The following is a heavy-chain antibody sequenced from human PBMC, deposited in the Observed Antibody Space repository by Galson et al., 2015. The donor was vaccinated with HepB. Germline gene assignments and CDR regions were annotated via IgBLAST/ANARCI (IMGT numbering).Heavy chain of an antibody. CDR3: ASAIGHCNGARCYFLDQ. Sequence: QSGAEVKKPGESLKISCKASGYTFNNFWIGWVRQMPGRGLEWMGIIYPDDSDVRYSPSFQGQVTISADKSSTTAYLHWGSLEASDSAVYFCASAIGHCNGARCYFLDQWGQGTLVTVSS. CDR2: IYPDDSDV. D-gene: IGHD2-8*01. V-gene: IGHV5-51*01. CDR1: GYTFNNFW. J-gene: IGHJ4*02.